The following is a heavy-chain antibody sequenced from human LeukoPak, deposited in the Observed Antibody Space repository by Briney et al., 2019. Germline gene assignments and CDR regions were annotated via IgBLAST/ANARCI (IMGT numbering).Heavy chain of an antibody. CDR3: ARGGSSRFAGFS. CDR2: IYSDGSSI. J-gene: IGHJ5*02. V-gene: IGHV3-74*01. CDR1: GFTFSSYW. Sequence: GGSLRLSCAASGFTFSSYWMHWVRQAPGKGLVWVSRIYSDGSSITYADFVKGRFTISRDNAKNTLYLEMNSLRAEDTAVYYCARGGSSRFAGFSWGQGTLVTVSS. D-gene: IGHD6-6*01.